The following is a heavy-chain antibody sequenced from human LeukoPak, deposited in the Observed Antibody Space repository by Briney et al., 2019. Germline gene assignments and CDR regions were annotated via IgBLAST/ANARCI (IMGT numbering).Heavy chain of an antibody. Sequence: NTSETLSLTCTVSGGSISSYYWSWIRQPPGKGLEWIGYIYYSGSTNYNPSLKSRVTISVDTSKNQFSLKLTSVTAADTAVYYCARLWDSGSPDYWGQGTLVTVSS. D-gene: IGHD1-26*01. CDR1: GGSISSYY. J-gene: IGHJ4*02. CDR2: IYYSGST. CDR3: ARLWDSGSPDY. V-gene: IGHV4-59*01.